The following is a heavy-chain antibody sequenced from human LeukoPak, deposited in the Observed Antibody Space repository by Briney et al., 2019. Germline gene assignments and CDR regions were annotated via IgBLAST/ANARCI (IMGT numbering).Heavy chain of an antibody. J-gene: IGHJ4*02. CDR2: ISYDGSNK. CDR1: GFTFSNSA. V-gene: IGHV3-30*18. CDR3: AKVGYFDWLSVDY. Sequence: PGGSLRLSCAASGFTFSNSAMNWVRQAPGKGLEWVAVISYDGSNKYYADSVKGRFTISRDNSKNTLYLQMNSLRAEDTAVYYCAKVGYFDWLSVDYWGQGTLVTVSS. D-gene: IGHD3-9*01.